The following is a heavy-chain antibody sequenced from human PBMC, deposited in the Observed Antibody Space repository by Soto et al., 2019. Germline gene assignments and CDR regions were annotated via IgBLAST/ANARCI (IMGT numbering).Heavy chain of an antibody. D-gene: IGHD5-18*01. CDR1: GFTFSSYA. CDR3: VKAGLQLWFSGAFDI. CDR2: ISSNGGST. Sequence: PGGSLRLSCSASGFTFSSYAMHWVRQAPGKGLEYVSAISSNGGSTYYADSVKGRFTISRDNSKNTLYLQMSSLRAEDTAVYYCVKAGLQLWFSGAFDIWGQGTMVTVSS. V-gene: IGHV3-64D*08. J-gene: IGHJ3*02.